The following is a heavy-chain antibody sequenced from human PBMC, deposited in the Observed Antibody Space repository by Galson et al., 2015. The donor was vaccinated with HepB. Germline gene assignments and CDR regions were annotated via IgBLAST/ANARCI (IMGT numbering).Heavy chain of an antibody. Sequence: SVKVSCKASGYTFTGYYMHWVRQAPGQGLEWMGRINPNSGVTNYAQKFQGRVTMTRDTSNSTAYMELSRLRSDDTAIYYCAREGWELPDYWGQGTLVTVSS. D-gene: IGHD1-26*01. J-gene: IGHJ4*02. CDR1: GYTFTGYY. CDR2: INPNSGVT. CDR3: AREGWELPDY. V-gene: IGHV1-2*06.